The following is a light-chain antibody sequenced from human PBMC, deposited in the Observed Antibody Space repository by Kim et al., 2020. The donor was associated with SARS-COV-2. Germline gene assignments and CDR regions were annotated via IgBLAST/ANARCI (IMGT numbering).Light chain of an antibody. Sequence: VSPGDRATLPCRARQSVSSNLAWYQQKPGQAPRLLIYGASTRATGIPARFSGSGSGTEFTLSISSLQSEDFAVYYCQQYNQWPPYTFGQGTKLEI. CDR2: GAS. J-gene: IGKJ2*01. CDR1: QSVSSN. CDR3: QQYNQWPPYT. V-gene: IGKV3-15*01.